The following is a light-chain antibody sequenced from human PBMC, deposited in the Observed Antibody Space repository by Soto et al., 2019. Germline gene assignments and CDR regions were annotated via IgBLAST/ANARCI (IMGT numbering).Light chain of an antibody. CDR3: MHATQTVIP. Sequence: DILMTQTPLSSPVTLGQPASISCTSSQSLVHSDGNTYLNWLQQRPGQPPRLLMYEISKRFSGVXDXXSRSAAGTDFSLKISRVEAEDVGVYYCMHATQTVIPFGQGTRLEIK. V-gene: IGKV2-24*01. J-gene: IGKJ5*01. CDR2: EIS. CDR1: QSLVHSDGNTY.